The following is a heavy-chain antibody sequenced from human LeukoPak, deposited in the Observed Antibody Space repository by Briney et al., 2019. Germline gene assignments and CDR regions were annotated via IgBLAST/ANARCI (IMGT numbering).Heavy chain of an antibody. J-gene: IGHJ4*01. CDR2: TNSDGSST. CDR3: ARRSGGYNCFDQ. Sequence: GGSLRLSCAASGFTFSSYWMHWVRQAPGKGLVWVSGTNSDGSSTSYADSVKGRFTISRDNAKNTLYLQMNSLRAEDTAVYYCARRSGGYNCFDQWGQGTLVTVSS. V-gene: IGHV3-74*01. CDR1: GFTFSSYW. D-gene: IGHD5-24*01.